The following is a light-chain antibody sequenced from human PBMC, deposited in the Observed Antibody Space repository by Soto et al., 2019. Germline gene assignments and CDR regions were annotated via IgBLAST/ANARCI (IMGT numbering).Light chain of an antibody. V-gene: IGKV3-20*01. CDR3: QHFGRSTLT. J-gene: IGKJ4*01. CDR1: QSVDRSD. Sequence: VLTQSPGTLSLSPGERATLSCRASQSVDRSDIAWYQQKPGQAPRLLIYSTSIRAAGIPDRFSVSGSGTDFSLTISRLEPEDFAVYYCQHFGRSTLTFGGGTKVDIX. CDR2: STS.